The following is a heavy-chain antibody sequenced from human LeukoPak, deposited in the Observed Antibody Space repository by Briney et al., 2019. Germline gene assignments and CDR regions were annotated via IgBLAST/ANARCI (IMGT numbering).Heavy chain of an antibody. CDR3: TRVDSDYHDFWSGFDY. CDR2: IRSKAYGGTT. CDR1: GFTFGDYA. J-gene: IGHJ4*02. Sequence: GGSLRLSCTASGFTFGDYAMSWVRQAPGKGLEWVGFIRSKAYGGTTEYAASVKGRFTISRDDSKSIAYLQMNSLKTEDTAVYYCTRVDSDYHDFWSGFDYWGQGTLVTVSS. D-gene: IGHD3-3*01. V-gene: IGHV3-49*04.